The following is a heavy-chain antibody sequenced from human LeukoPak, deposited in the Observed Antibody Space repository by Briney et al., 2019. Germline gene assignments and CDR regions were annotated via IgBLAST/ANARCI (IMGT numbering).Heavy chain of an antibody. J-gene: IGHJ6*02. Sequence: GGSLRLSCAASGFTFSSYDMHWVRHAPGKGLEWVSAIGTAGDTYYPGSVKGRFTISRENAKNSLYLQMNSLRAGDTAVYYCARAYGVLPYYYYGMDVWGQGTTVTVSS. V-gene: IGHV3-13*01. CDR3: ARAYGVLPYYYYGMDV. D-gene: IGHD4-17*01. CDR1: GFTFSSYD. CDR2: IGTAGDT.